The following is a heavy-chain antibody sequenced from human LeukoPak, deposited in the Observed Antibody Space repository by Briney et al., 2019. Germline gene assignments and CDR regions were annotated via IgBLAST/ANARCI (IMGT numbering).Heavy chain of an antibody. Sequence: GGSLRLSCAASGFTVSSNYMSWVRQAPGKGLEWVSVIYSGGSTYYADSVKGRFTISRDNPKNTLYLQMNSLRAEDTAVYYCASTYYGSGSYFAYWGQGTLVTVSS. CDR1: GFTVSSNY. CDR2: IYSGGST. CDR3: ASTYYGSGSYFAY. V-gene: IGHV3-66*01. D-gene: IGHD3-10*01. J-gene: IGHJ4*02.